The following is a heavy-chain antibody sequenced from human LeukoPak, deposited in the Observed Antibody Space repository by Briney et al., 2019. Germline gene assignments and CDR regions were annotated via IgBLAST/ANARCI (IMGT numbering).Heavy chain of an antibody. CDR2: IYSDGST. CDR3: ARIPIVVITSGGY. V-gene: IGHV3-53*01. CDR1: GFTVSSNY. Sequence: GGSLRLSCAASGFTVSSNYMSWARQAPGKALDWVSVIYSDGSTYYADSVKGRFTISRDNSKNTLCLQMNSLRAEDTAVYYCARIPIVVITSGGYWGQGTLVTVSS. J-gene: IGHJ4*02. D-gene: IGHD3-22*01.